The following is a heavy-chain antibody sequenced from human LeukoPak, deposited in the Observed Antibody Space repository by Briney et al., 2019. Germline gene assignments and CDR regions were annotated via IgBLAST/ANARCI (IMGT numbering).Heavy chain of an antibody. CDR3: ARGSVVVRGAFDI. Sequence: ASVKVSCKASGYTFTGYYMHWVRQAPGQGLEWMGRINPSSGGTNYAQKFQGRVTMTRDTSISTAYMELSRLRSDDTAVYYCARGSVVVRGAFDIWGQGTMVTVSS. V-gene: IGHV1-2*06. D-gene: IGHD3-22*01. CDR2: INPSSGGT. CDR1: GYTFTGYY. J-gene: IGHJ3*02.